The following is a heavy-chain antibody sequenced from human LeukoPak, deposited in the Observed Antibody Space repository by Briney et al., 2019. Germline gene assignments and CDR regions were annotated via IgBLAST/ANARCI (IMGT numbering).Heavy chain of an antibody. CDR3: AKVRTYFYHGLDV. CDR2: IKRDGSEK. D-gene: IGHD1-14*01. V-gene: IGHV3-7*03. Sequence: GGSLRLSCAASGFTFNSYWMNWVRQAPGKGLEWVANIKRDGSEKYYVDSVKGRFTISRDNSKNTLFLQVNSLRAEDTAVYYCAKVRTYFYHGLDVWGQGTTVTVSS. J-gene: IGHJ6*02. CDR1: GFTFNSYW.